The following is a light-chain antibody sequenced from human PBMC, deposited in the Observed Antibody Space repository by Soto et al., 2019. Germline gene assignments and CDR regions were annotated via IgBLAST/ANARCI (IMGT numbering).Light chain of an antibody. CDR1: QIVSSN. CDR2: DAS. CDR3: QQYNNWPPMYT. Sequence: EIVMTQSPATLSVSPGERAILSCRASQIVSSNVAWYQQKAGHAPRLLINDASTRATGIPARFSGSGSGTEFTLTISSLQSEDFAVYYCQQYNNWPPMYTFGQGTKLEIK. J-gene: IGKJ2*01. V-gene: IGKV3-15*01.